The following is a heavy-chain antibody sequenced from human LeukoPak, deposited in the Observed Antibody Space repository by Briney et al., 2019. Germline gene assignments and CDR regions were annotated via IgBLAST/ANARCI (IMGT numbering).Heavy chain of an antibody. V-gene: IGHV1-69*13. CDR1: GGTFSSYA. CDR3: ARTDYGDYRYNWFDP. Sequence: SVKVSCKASGGTFSSYAISWVRQAPGQGLEWMGGIIPIFGTANYAQKFQGRVTITADESTSTAYMELSSLRSEDTAVYYCARTDYGDYRYNWFDPWGQGTLVTVSS. D-gene: IGHD4-17*01. CDR2: IIPIFGTA. J-gene: IGHJ5*02.